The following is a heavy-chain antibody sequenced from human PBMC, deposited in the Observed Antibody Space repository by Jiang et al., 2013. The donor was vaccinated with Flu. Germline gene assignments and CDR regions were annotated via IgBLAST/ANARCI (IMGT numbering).Heavy chain of an antibody. Sequence: KPTQTLTLTCTFSGFSLSTSGMCVSWIRQPPGKALEWLALIDWDDDKYYNTSLRTRLTISKDTSKNQVVLTMTNMDPLDTATYYCARIRRGSYYEKWFDPWGQGTLATVSS. J-gene: IGHJ5*02. V-gene: IGHV2-70*13. CDR3: ARIRRGSYYEKWFDP. D-gene: IGHD1-26*01. CDR1: GFSLSTSGMC. CDR2: IDWDDDK.